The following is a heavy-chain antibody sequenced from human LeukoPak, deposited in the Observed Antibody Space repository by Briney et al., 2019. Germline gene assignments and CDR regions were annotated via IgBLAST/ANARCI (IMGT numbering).Heavy chain of an antibody. CDR2: IIPIFGTA. Sequence: GASVKVSCKASGYTFTGYYMHWVRQAPGQGLEWMGGIIPIFGTANYAQKFQGRVTITADESTSTAYMELSSLRSEDTAVYYCARRKSLVAPFDYWGQGTLVTVSS. J-gene: IGHJ4*02. CDR1: GYTFTGYY. D-gene: IGHD2-2*01. V-gene: IGHV1-69*13. CDR3: ARRKSLVAPFDY.